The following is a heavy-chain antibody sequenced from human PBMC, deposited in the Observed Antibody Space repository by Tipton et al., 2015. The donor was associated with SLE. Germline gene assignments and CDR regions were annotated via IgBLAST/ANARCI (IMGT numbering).Heavy chain of an antibody. CDR3: ARDGRWDGYNLGYLDH. V-gene: IGHV3-30-3*01. CDR2: ISYDGSNK. D-gene: IGHD5-24*01. Sequence: SLRLSCAASGFTFSRYVMHWVRQAPGKGLEWVAVISYDGSNKYYADSVKGRFTISRDNSKNTLFLQMNGLRAEDTAMYYCARDGRWDGYNLGYLDHWGQGTLVTVSS. J-gene: IGHJ4*02. CDR1: GFTFSRYV.